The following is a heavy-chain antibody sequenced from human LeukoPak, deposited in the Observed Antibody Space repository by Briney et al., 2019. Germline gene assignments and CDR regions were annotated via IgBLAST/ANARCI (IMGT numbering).Heavy chain of an antibody. Sequence: GASVKVSCKASGYTFTSYGISWVRQAPGQGLEWMGWISAYHGNTNYAQKLQGRVTMTTDTSTSTAYMELRSLRSDDTAVYYCARDPGNSGSYFRRPNWFDPWGQGTLVTVSS. V-gene: IGHV1-18*01. D-gene: IGHD1-26*01. CDR2: ISAYHGNT. J-gene: IGHJ5*02. CDR1: GYTFTSYG. CDR3: ARDPGNSGSYFRRPNWFDP.